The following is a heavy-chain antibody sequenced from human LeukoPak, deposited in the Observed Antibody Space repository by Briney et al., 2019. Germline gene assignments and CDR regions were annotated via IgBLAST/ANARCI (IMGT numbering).Heavy chain of an antibody. CDR3: ARVHLSVVPAATIEYFQH. Sequence: GGSLRLSCAASGFTFSDYYMSWIRQAPGKGLEWVSYISSSGSTISHADSVKGRFTISRDNAKNSLYLQMNSPRAEDTAVYYCARVHLSVVPAATIEYFQHWGQGTLVTVSS. D-gene: IGHD2-2*01. J-gene: IGHJ1*01. CDR1: GFTFSDYY. CDR2: ISSSGSTI. V-gene: IGHV3-11*01.